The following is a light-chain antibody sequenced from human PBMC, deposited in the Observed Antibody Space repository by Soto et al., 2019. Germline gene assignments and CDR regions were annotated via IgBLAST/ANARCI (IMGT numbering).Light chain of an antibody. V-gene: IGLV1-40*01. CDR1: SSNIGAGYD. J-gene: IGLJ1*01. CDR3: QSYDSSLSGSGV. CDR2: GNS. Sequence: QSLLTHPPSLSGAPGQRVTISCTGSSSNIGAGYDVHWYQQLPGTAPKLLIYGNSNRPSGVPDRFSGSKSGTSASLAITGLQAEDEADYYCQSYDSSLSGSGVFGTGTKVTGL.